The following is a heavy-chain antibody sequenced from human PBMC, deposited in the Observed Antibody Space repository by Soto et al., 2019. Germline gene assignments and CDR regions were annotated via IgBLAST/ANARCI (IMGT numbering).Heavy chain of an antibody. CDR1: GGSVTTNYW. J-gene: IGHJ5*02. CDR3: GMSRGWYTSQS. D-gene: IGHD6-19*01. V-gene: IGHV4-4*02. CDR2: MSHSGPT. Sequence: QLQESGPGLVKPSGTLSLTCAVSGGSVTTNYWWGWVRQSPVTGLEWIGDMSHSGPTNYSPSLKSRVTLAGDTSKDQFSLELKAVTAADTAVDFCGMSRGWYTSQSWGQGTLVTAS.